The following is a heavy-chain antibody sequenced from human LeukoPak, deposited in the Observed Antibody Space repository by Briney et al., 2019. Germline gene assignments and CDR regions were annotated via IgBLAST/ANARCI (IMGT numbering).Heavy chain of an antibody. V-gene: IGHV3-33*01. CDR2: IWYDGSNK. J-gene: IGHJ6*02. Sequence: GGSLRLSCAASGFTFSSYGMHWVRQAPGKGLEWVAVIWYDGSNKYYADSVKGRFTISRDNSNNTLYLQMNSLRAEDTAVYYCARSMVRGVIIYYGMDVWGQGTTVTVSS. D-gene: IGHD3-10*01. CDR1: GFTFSSYG. CDR3: ARSMVRGVIIYYGMDV.